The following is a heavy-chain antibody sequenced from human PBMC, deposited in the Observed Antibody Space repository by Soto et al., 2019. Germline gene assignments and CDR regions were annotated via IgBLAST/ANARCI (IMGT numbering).Heavy chain of an antibody. CDR1: GYTFSSYH. Sequence: QLVQSGAEVKKPGASVKVSCKASGYTFSSYHITWVRQAPGQGLEWMGWISAYNGNTNYAQNLQGRVTMTTEPSTSTAYMELRSLRSDDTAVYYCARDLPPVDYWGQGTLVTVSS. V-gene: IGHV1-18*01. CDR2: ISAYNGNT. CDR3: ARDLPPVDY. J-gene: IGHJ4*02.